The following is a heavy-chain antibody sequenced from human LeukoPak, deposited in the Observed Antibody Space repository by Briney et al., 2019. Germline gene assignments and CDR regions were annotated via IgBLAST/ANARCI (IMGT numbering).Heavy chain of an antibody. Sequence: GGSLRLSCAASGFTFSSYGMHWVRQAPGKGLEWVSAISGSGGSTYYADSVRGRFTLSRDNSKSTLYLQMNGLRAEDTAIYYCAKDTTVTRGTFDYWGQGTLVTVSS. D-gene: IGHD4-17*01. J-gene: IGHJ4*02. V-gene: IGHV3-23*01. CDR1: GFTFSSYG. CDR2: ISGSGGST. CDR3: AKDTTVTRGTFDY.